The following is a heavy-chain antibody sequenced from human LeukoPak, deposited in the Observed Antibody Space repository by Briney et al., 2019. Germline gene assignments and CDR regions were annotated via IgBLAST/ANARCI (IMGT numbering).Heavy chain of an antibody. V-gene: IGHV3-66*01. J-gene: IGHJ4*02. CDR3: ARGQRTSVTLYYFDF. D-gene: IGHD4-17*01. CDR2: LFGGGDT. Sequence: PGGSLRLSCAVSGFSVSDNYMTWVRQAPGKGLEWVSVLFGGGDTYYGDSVKGRFAISRDNSKNTVYLQMKSLRAEDTAVYYCARGQRTSVTLYYFDFWGPGTLVSVFS. CDR1: GFSVSDNY.